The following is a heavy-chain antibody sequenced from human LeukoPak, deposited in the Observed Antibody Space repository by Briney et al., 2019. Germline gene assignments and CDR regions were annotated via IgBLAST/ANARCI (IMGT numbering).Heavy chain of an antibody. Sequence: ASVKVSCKASSYTFTSYAMHWVRQAPGQRLEWLAWINAGNGNATYTQRFQDRVNFTRDTSASTAYMDLSSLRSEDTAVYYCARVSSGWHGYLDYWGQGTPVAVSS. CDR2: INAGNGNA. D-gene: IGHD6-25*01. CDR3: ARVSSGWHGYLDY. J-gene: IGHJ4*02. V-gene: IGHV1-3*01. CDR1: SYTFTSYA.